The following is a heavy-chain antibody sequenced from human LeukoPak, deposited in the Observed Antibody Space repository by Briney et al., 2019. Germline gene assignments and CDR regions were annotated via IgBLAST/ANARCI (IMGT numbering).Heavy chain of an antibody. V-gene: IGHV4-30-2*01. CDR1: GGSISSGGSS. Sequence: SQTLSLTCAVSGGSISSGGSSWSWIRQPPGKGLEWIGYIYHSGSTYYNPSLKSRVTISVDRSKNQFSLKLSSVTAADTAVYYCARLKSGSDNWFDPWGQGTLVTVSS. J-gene: IGHJ5*02. CDR2: IYHSGST. CDR3: ARLKSGSDNWFDP. D-gene: IGHD3-3*01.